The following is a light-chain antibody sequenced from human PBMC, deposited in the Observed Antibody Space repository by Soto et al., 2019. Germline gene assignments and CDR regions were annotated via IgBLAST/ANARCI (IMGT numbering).Light chain of an antibody. CDR1: QSVSSN. Sequence: EIVMTQSPATLSVSPGERSTLSFMASQSVSSNLAWYQQKPGQAPSLLIYAASSRATGVPDRFSGSGSGTDFTLTISRLEPEDFAVYYCQQYGSSPRTFGQGTKVDIK. CDR2: AAS. J-gene: IGKJ1*01. V-gene: IGKV3-20*01. CDR3: QQYGSSPRT.